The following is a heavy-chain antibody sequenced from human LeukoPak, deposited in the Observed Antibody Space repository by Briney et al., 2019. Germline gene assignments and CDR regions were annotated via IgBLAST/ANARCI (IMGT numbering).Heavy chain of an antibody. D-gene: IGHD3-3*01. CDR3: ARERPNLYYDFWSGPGLDY. CDR1: GFTFSSYG. Sequence: PGGSLRLSCAASGFTFSSYGMHWVRQAPGKGLEWVAVIWYDGSNKYYADSVKGRFTISRDNSKNTLYLQMNSLRAEDTAVYYCARERPNLYYDFWSGPGLDYWGQGTLVTVSS. V-gene: IGHV3-33*01. J-gene: IGHJ4*02. CDR2: IWYDGSNK.